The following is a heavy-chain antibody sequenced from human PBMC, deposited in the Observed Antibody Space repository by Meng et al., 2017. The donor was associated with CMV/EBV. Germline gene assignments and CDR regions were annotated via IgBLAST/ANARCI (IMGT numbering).Heavy chain of an antibody. CDR1: CGSISSGDYY. CDR3: ARVGRTSCYDY. D-gene: IGHD2-2*01. V-gene: IGHV4-30-4*08. J-gene: IGHJ4*02. CDR2: IYYSGST. Sequence: HVQRPESGPGLVKPSQTLSLTCTVSCGSISSGDYYWSWIRQPPGKGLEWIGYIYYSGSTYYNPSLKSRVTISVDTSKNQFSLKLSSVTAADTAVYYCARVGRTSCYDYWGQGTLVTVSS.